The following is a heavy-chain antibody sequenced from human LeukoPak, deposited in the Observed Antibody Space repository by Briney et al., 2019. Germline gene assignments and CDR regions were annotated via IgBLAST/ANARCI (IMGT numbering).Heavy chain of an antibody. J-gene: IGHJ4*02. CDR2: IYYSGST. CDR3: AREVMMTGTTPD. Sequence: PSETLSLTCAVYGGSFSGYYWSWIRQHPGKGLEWIGYIYYSGSTYYNPSLKSRVTISVDTSKNQFSLKLSSVTAADTAVYYCAREVMMTGTTPDWGQGTLVTVSS. CDR1: GGSFSGYY. V-gene: IGHV4-31*11. D-gene: IGHD1-1*01.